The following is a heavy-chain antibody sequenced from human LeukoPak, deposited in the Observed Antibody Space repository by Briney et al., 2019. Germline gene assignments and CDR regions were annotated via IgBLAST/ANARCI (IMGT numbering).Heavy chain of an antibody. CDR2: ISAYNGNT. V-gene: IGHV1-18*01. J-gene: IGHJ1*01. Sequence: ASVKVSCKASGYTFTSYGISWVRQAPGQGLEWMGWISAYNGNTNYAQKLQGRVTMTTDTSTSTAYMELSSLRSEDTAVYYCARAEAVAGSSEYFQHWGQGTLVTVSS. D-gene: IGHD6-19*01. CDR3: ARAEAVAGSSEYFQH. CDR1: GYTFTSYG.